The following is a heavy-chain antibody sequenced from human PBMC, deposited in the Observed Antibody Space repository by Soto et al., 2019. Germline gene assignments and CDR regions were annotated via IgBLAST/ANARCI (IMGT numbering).Heavy chain of an antibody. CDR3: ARDRYDFWSGYYSYYGMDV. Sequence: GGSLRLSCAASGFTFSSYSMNWVRQAPGKGLEWVSSISSSSSYIYYADSVKGRFTISRDNAKNSLYLQMNSLRAEDTAVYYCARDRYDFWSGYYSYYGMDVWGQGTTVTVSS. D-gene: IGHD3-3*01. J-gene: IGHJ6*02. CDR1: GFTFSSYS. CDR2: ISSSSSYI. V-gene: IGHV3-21*01.